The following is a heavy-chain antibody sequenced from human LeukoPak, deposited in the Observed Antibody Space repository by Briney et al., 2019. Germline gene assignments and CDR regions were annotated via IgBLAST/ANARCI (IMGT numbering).Heavy chain of an antibody. CDR3: ARVIYGSGRKLHTSSLGSEFDY. J-gene: IGHJ4*02. CDR2: TYYRSKWYN. V-gene: IGHV6-1*01. D-gene: IGHD3-10*01. Sequence: SQTLSLTCAISGDSVSSNSAAWNWIRQSPSRGLEWLGRTYYRSKWYNDYAVSVKSRITINPDTSKNQFSLQLNSVTPEDTAVYYCARVIYGSGRKLHTSSLGSEFDYWGQGTLVTVSS. CDR1: GDSVSSNSAA.